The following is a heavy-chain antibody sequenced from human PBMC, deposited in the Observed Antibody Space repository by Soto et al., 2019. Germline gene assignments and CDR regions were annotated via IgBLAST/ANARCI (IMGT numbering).Heavy chain of an antibody. V-gene: IGHV1-18*04. J-gene: IGHJ4*02. CDR2: IAPHSGRT. CDR1: GYAFTSYG. D-gene: IGHD3-10*01. CDR3: ARAATGSYHSAY. Sequence: QVQLVQSGPEVKKPGASVRVSCMTSGYAFTSYGVNWVRQAPGQGLEWMGWIAPHSGRTTYLPKFQGRVTITADAATNTAYMELGRLSSDDTGIYFCARAATGSYHSAYWGQVTVVTVSS.